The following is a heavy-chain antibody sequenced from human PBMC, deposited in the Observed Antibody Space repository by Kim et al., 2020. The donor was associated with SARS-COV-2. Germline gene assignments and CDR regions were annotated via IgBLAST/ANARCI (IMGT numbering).Heavy chain of an antibody. CDR2: IDPSDSYT. J-gene: IGHJ4*02. V-gene: IGHV5-10-1*01. CDR1: GYSFTSYW. D-gene: IGHD6-6*01. Sequence: GESLKISCKGSGYSFTSYWISWVRQMPGKGLEWMGRIDPSDSYTNYSPSFQGHVTISADKSISTAYLQWSSLKASDTAMYYCARHGWAARPSFDYWGQGTLVTVSS. CDR3: ARHGWAARPSFDY.